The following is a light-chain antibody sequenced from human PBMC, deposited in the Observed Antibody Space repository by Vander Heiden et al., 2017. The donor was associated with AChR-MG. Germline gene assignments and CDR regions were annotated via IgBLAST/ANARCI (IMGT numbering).Light chain of an antibody. CDR2: AAS. J-gene: IGKJ1*01. Sequence: DIQMTQSPSSVSASVGDRVTITCRASQGIRSSLAWYQQKPGKGPKLLIYAASNLQSGVPSRFSGSGSGTDFTLTISSLQPEDFATYYCQQGNSFPWTFAQGTKVEIK. CDR1: QGIRSS. CDR3: QQGNSFPWT. V-gene: IGKV1-12*01.